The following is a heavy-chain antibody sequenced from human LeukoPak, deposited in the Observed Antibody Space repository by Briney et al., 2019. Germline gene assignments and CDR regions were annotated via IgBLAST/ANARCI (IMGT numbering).Heavy chain of an antibody. D-gene: IGHD5-18*01. CDR1: GFTFSSYG. CDR3: ARDFVDTAMEELSPAYYFDY. J-gene: IGHJ4*02. CDR2: IWYDGSNK. V-gene: IGHV3-33*01. Sequence: PGRSLRLSCAASGFTFSSYGMHWVRQAPGKGLEWVAVIWYDGSNKYYADSVKGRFTISRDNSKNTLYLQMNSLRAEDTAVYYCARDFVDTAMEELSPAYYFDYWGQGTLVTVSS.